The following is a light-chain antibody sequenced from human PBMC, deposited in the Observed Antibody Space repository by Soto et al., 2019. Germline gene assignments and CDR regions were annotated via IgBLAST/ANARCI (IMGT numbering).Light chain of an antibody. Sequence: EIVMTQSPVTLSVSPGERATLSCRASQSVSDNLAWYQQEPGQAPRLLIYRASARATGVQDRFSGSGSGTEFTLTIRSLQPEEFATYYCQQYDGYPYTVGQGTKVDIK. V-gene: IGKV3-15*01. CDR3: QQYDGYPYT. CDR2: RAS. J-gene: IGKJ2*01. CDR1: QSVSDN.